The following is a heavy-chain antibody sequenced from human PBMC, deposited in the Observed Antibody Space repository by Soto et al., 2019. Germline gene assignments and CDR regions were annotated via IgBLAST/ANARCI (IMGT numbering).Heavy chain of an antibody. Sequence: SVKVSCKASGGTFSSYAISWVRQAPGRGLEWMGGIIPIFGTANYAQKFQGRVTITADESTRTAYMEMSSLRSEDTAVYYCARVVELGILLKYGAFDIWGQGTMVTVSS. CDR1: GGTFSSYA. J-gene: IGHJ3*02. D-gene: IGHD7-27*01. CDR3: ARVVELGILLKYGAFDI. V-gene: IGHV1-69*13. CDR2: IIPIFGTA.